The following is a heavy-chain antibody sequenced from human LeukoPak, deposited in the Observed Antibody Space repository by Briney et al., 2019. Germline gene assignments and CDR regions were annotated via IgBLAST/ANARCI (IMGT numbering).Heavy chain of an antibody. CDR3: ARTGGSYPYYFEY. CDR1: GFIFRSYE. Sequence: GGSLRLSCAASGFIFRSYEMNWVRQAPGKGLEWVSYISSSGSTIYYADSVKGRFTLSRDNAKNSLYLQMNSLRAEDTAVYYCARTGGSYPYYFEYWGQGTLVTVSS. V-gene: IGHV3-48*03. CDR2: ISSSGSTI. J-gene: IGHJ4*02. D-gene: IGHD1-26*01.